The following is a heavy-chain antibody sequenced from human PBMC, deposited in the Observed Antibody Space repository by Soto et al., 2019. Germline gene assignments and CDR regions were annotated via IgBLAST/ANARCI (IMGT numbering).Heavy chain of an antibody. CDR2: ISYDGSNK. J-gene: IGHJ4*02. V-gene: IGHV3-30-3*01. D-gene: IGHD3-22*01. CDR3: ARENYYDSSGYYSVWDY. Sequence: QVQLVESGGGVVQPGRSLRLSCAASGFTFSSYAMHWVRQAPGKGLEWVAVISYDGSNKYYADSVKGRFTISRDNSKNPLYLQMNSLRAEDTAVYYCARENYYDSSGYYSVWDYWGQGTLVTVSS. CDR1: GFTFSSYA.